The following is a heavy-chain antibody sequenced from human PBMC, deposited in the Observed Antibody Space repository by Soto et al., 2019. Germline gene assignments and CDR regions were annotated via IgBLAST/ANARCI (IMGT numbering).Heavy chain of an antibody. Sequence: GGSLRLSCAASGFTFSTYAMTWVRQAPGKGLEWVSIISSSGDATYYLDSVKGRFTISRDNSRNTLNLQMNSLRAEDTAVYYCAKNGDFWSWGMDVWGLGTTVTVSS. CDR3: AKNGDFWSWGMDV. J-gene: IGHJ6*02. CDR1: GFTFSTYA. D-gene: IGHD3-3*01. V-gene: IGHV3-23*01. CDR2: ISSSGDAT.